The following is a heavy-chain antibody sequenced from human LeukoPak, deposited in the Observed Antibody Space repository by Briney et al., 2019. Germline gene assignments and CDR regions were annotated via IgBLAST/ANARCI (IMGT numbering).Heavy chain of an antibody. CDR3: ARVGKYHYISGGLYWYFDL. Sequence: SETLSLTCTVSGGSISNYYWSWIRQPAGKGLECFGRIHTSGTTNYNPSLKSRVTMSVDTSKNQLSLKLISVTAADTAVYYCARVGKYHYISGGLYWYFDLWGRGTVVTVSS. CDR2: IHTSGTT. CDR1: GGSISNYY. D-gene: IGHD3-10*01. J-gene: IGHJ2*01. V-gene: IGHV4-4*07.